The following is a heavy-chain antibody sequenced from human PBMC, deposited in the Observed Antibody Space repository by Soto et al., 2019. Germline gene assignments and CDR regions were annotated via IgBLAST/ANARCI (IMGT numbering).Heavy chain of an antibody. CDR3: AKDLRGITFGGVIALDAFDI. V-gene: IGHV3-23*01. CDR1: GFTFSSYA. CDR2: ISGSGGST. Sequence: EVQLLESGGGLVQPGGSLRLSCAASGFTFSSYAMSWVRQAPGKGLEWVSAISGSGGSTYYADSVKGRFTISRDNSXXTXYXXMNSLRAGDTAVYYCAKDLRGITFGGVIALDAFDIWGQGTMVTVSS. J-gene: IGHJ3*02. D-gene: IGHD3-16*02.